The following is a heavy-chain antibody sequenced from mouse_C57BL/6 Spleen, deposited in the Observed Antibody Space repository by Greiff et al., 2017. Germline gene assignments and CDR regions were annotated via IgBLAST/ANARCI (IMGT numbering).Heavy chain of an antibody. J-gene: IGHJ4*01. D-gene: IGHD1-1*01. V-gene: IGHV1-64*01. Sequence: VQLQQSGAELVKPGASVKLSCKASGYTFTSYWMHWVKQRPGQGLEWIGMIHPNSGSTNYNEKFKSKATLTVDKSSSTAYMQLSSLTSEDSAVYYCARRILRDIYYAMDYWGQGTSVTVSS. CDR1: GYTFTSYW. CDR3: ARRILRDIYYAMDY. CDR2: IHPNSGST.